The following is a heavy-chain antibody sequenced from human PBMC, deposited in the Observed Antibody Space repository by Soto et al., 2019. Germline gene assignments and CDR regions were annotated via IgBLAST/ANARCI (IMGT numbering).Heavy chain of an antibody. CDR1: GFSLSTSGVG. D-gene: IGHD3-10*01. Sequence: SGPTLVKPTQTLTLTCTFSGFSLSTSGVGVGWIRQPPGKALEWLALIYWDDDKRYSPSLKSRLTITKDTSKNQVVLTMTNMDPVDTATYYCAHSRTLHSLLWFGESSYYFDYWGQGTLVTVSS. CDR3: AHSRTLHSLLWFGESSYYFDY. V-gene: IGHV2-5*02. J-gene: IGHJ4*02. CDR2: IYWDDDK.